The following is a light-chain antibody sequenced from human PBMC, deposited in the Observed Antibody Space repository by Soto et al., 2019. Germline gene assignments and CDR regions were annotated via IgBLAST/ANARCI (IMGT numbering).Light chain of an antibody. J-gene: IGKJ2*01. V-gene: IGKV1-39*01. CDR2: AAS. CDR3: QQSYITPYT. Sequence: DLQMTPSPSSLSASVGDRVTITCRASQSINRYLNWYQQKPGKAPKLLIFAASSLQSGVPSRFSGSESAAEFTLTISSLQPEDFATYYCQQSYITPYTFGQGTNLEIK. CDR1: QSINRY.